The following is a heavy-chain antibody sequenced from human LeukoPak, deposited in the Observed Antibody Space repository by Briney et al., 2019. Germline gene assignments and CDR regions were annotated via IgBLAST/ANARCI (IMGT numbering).Heavy chain of an antibody. V-gene: IGHV3-30*04. CDR1: GFAFNNYA. CDR3: ARDSAGTHYYYYMDV. D-gene: IGHD6-13*01. Sequence: GGSLRLSCAASGFAFNNYALHWVRQAPGKGLEWLAVISYDGSNKYYADSVKGRFTISRDNSKKMVSLQMNSLRVGDTAVYYCARDSAGTHYYYYMDVWGKGTTVTVSS. CDR2: ISYDGSNK. J-gene: IGHJ6*03.